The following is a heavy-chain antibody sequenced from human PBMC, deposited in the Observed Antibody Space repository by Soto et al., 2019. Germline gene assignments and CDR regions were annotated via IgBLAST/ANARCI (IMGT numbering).Heavy chain of an antibody. CDR1: GGTFSSYA. D-gene: IGHD2-15*01. CDR2: IIPIFGTA. J-gene: IGHJ1*01. Sequence: QVQLVQSGAEVKKPGSSVKVSCKASGGTFSSYAISWVRQAPGQGLEWMGGIIPIFGTANYAQKFQGRVTITADESTSTAYMELSSLRSEDTAVYYCARGMGYCSGGSCYWEYFQHWGQGTLVTVSS. CDR3: ARGMGYCSGGSCYWEYFQH. V-gene: IGHV1-69*01.